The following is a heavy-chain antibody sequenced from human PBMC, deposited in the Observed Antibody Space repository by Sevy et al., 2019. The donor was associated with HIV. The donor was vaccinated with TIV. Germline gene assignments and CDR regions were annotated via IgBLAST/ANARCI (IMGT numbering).Heavy chain of an antibody. J-gene: IGHJ4*02. CDR2: IGSTGPTI. D-gene: IGHD6-19*01. CDR1: GFTFSSYS. Sequence: GGSLRLSCVASGFTFSSYSMNWVRQAPGKGLEWVSNIGSTGPTIYYADSVKGRFTISRDNAKKSLYLQMNSLREEDTAVYYCARPGSGWFEFDSWGQGTLVTVSS. V-gene: IGHV3-48*02. CDR3: ARPGSGWFEFDS.